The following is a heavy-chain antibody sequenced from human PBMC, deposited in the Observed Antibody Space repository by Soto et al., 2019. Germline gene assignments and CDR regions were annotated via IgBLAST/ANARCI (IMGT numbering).Heavy chain of an antibody. CDR3: ASSYGSGYRACDF. D-gene: IGHD3-10*01. CDR2: VNPIVSMS. CDR1: GDTFNFYS. V-gene: IGHV1-69*02. Sequence: QVQLVQSGAEVKRPGSSVQVSCKASGDTFNFYSINWVRQAPGLGLEWMGRVNPIVSMSNYAQKFQGRVTMTADKSTSTAYMELSSLRSEDTAIYYCASSYGSGYRACDFWGQGALVTVSS. J-gene: IGHJ4*02.